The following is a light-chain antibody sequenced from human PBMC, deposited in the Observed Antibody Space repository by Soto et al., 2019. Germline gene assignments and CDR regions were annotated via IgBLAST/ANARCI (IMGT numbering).Light chain of an antibody. Sequence: QPVLTQSPSASASLGASVKLTCTLSSGHSSYAIAWHQQQPEKGPRFLMTLNSDGSNTKGDGIPDRFSGSISGAERYLTISSLQSEDDADYYCQTWGTGNWVFGGGTKLTVL. CDR1: SGHSSYA. CDR3: QTWGTGNWV. CDR2: LNSDGSN. V-gene: IGLV4-69*01. J-gene: IGLJ3*02.